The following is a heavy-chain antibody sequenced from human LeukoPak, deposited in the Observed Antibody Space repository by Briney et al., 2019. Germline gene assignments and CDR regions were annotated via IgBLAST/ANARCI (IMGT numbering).Heavy chain of an antibody. D-gene: IGHD5-12*01. J-gene: IGHJ3*02. Sequence: ASVRVSCKASGGTFSSYAISWVRQAPGQGLEWMGGIIPIFGTANYAQKFQGRVTITADESTSTAYMELSSLRSEDTAVYYCARDPTVDGGYDLNAFDIWGQGTMVTVSS. CDR2: IIPIFGTA. V-gene: IGHV1-69*13. CDR1: GGTFSSYA. CDR3: ARDPTVDGGYDLNAFDI.